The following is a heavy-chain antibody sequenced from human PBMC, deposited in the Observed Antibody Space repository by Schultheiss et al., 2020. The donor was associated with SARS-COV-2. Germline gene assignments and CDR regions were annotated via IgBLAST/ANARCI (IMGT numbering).Heavy chain of an antibody. J-gene: IGHJ4*02. Sequence: GESLKISCAASGFTFSSYAMHWVRQAPGKGLEWVAVISYDGSNKHYADSVKGRFSISRDNSKTTLYLQMNSLRPEDTAVYYCARDVSPMAYSGYDSWGQGTLVTVSS. D-gene: IGHD5-12*01. CDR1: GFTFSSYA. CDR3: ARDVSPMAYSGYDS. V-gene: IGHV3-30*01. CDR2: ISYDGSNK.